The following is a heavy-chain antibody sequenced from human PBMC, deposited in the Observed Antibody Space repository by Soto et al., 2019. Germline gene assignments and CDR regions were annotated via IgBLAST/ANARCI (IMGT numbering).Heavy chain of an antibody. CDR2: INDSGNI. Sequence: QVQLQQWGAGLLKPSETLSLTCAVYGGSFSGYQWTWIRQTPGEGLEWIGEINDSGNINYNPSLKSRVTILVDTAKKQISLKLSSVTAADTAVYYCARGLILWFGELSRRGGYYYYMAVWGKGTAVTVSS. V-gene: IGHV4-34*01. D-gene: IGHD3-10*01. CDR1: GGSFSGYQ. J-gene: IGHJ6*03. CDR3: ARGLILWFGELSRRGGYYYYMAV.